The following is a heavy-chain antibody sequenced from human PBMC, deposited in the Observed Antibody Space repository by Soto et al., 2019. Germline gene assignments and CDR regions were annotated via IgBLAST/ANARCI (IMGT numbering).Heavy chain of an antibody. D-gene: IGHD3-22*01. Sequence: QVQLVESGGGVVQPGRSLRLSCAASGFTFSSYGMHWVRQAPGKGLEWVAVIWYDGSNKYYADSVKGRFTISRDNSKNTLYLQMNSLRAKDTAVYYCARAYYYDSSGYQYYFDYWGQGTLVTVSS. CDR2: IWYDGSNK. J-gene: IGHJ4*02. CDR3: ARAYYYDSSGYQYYFDY. CDR1: GFTFSSYG. V-gene: IGHV3-33*01.